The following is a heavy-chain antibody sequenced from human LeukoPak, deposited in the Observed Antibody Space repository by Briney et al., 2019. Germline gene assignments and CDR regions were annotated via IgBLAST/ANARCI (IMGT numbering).Heavy chain of an antibody. CDR1: GFTFSSYG. J-gene: IGHJ5*02. CDR3: ARGDGGPQNWFDP. Sequence: PGRSLRLSCAASGFTFSSYGMHWVRQAPGKGLEWVAVISYDGTKKYYADSVRGRFTISRDNSRNTLYLQMNSLTSEVTALYYCARGDGGPQNWFDPWGQGTLVIVSS. D-gene: IGHD4-23*01. CDR2: ISYDGTKK. V-gene: IGHV3-30*03.